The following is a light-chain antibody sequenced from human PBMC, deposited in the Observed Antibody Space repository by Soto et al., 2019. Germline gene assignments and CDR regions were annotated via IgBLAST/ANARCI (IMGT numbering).Light chain of an antibody. J-gene: IGLJ3*02. V-gene: IGLV3-21*04. CDR3: QVWDSSSDPWV. CDR1: NIGSKS. CDR2: YDS. Sequence: SYELTQPPSVSVAPGKTARITCGGNNIGSKSVHWYQQKPGQAPVLDIYYDSDRPSGIPERFSGSNSGNTATLTISRVEAGDEADYSCQVWDSSSDPWVFGGGTKVTVL.